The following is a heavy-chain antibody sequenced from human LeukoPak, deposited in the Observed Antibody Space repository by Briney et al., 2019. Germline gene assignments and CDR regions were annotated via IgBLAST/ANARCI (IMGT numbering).Heavy chain of an antibody. D-gene: IGHD6-19*01. CDR2: TYYRSKWYY. CDR3: ARGTPSSSGWLYYGMGV. V-gene: IGHV6-1*01. J-gene: IGHJ6*01. Sequence: SQTLSLTCAISGDSVSSNSAAWNWIRPSPSRDLEWLGRTYYRSKWYYEYVLSLKSRITIIPDTSKNQFSLQLSSVTPDDTAVYYCARGTPSSSGWLYYGMGVWGQGATVTVSP. CDR1: GDSVSSNSAA.